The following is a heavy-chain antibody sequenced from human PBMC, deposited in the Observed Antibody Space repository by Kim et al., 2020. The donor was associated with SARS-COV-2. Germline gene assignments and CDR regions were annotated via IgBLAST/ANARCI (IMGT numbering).Heavy chain of an antibody. CDR2: IYHHGST. J-gene: IGHJ5*02. CDR3: ARVGTKNHYSYGSGSYYFNWFDP. Sequence: SETLSLTCTVSGYSISSGYYCGCSRPPPGGGLGWIGSIYHHGSTYYNPSLKRRVTISVDTSKNQFSLKLRSVTAADTAVYYCARVGTKNHYSYGSGSYYFNWFDPCGEGTLVTLSP. CDR1: GYSISSGYY. V-gene: IGHV4-38-2*02. D-gene: IGHD3-10*01.